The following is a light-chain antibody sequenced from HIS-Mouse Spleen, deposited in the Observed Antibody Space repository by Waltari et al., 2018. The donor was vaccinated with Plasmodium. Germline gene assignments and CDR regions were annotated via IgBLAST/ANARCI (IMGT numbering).Light chain of an antibody. CDR2: AAS. CDR3: QQANSFPWT. CDR1: QGISSW. V-gene: IGKV1-12*01. Sequence: DLQMTQSPSSVSASVVDRVTITCRATQGISSWLDWYQQKPGKAPKLLIYAASSLQSGVPSRFSGSGSGTDFTLTISSLQPEDFATYYCQQANSFPWTFGQGTKVEIK. J-gene: IGKJ1*01.